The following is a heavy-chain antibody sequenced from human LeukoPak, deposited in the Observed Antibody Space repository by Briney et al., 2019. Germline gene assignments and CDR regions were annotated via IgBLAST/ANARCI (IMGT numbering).Heavy chain of an antibody. J-gene: IGHJ4*02. CDR2: LHYSGST. V-gene: IGHV4-39*01. D-gene: IGHD6-6*01. CDR3: ARAGRGSTSLDN. CDR1: GGSISSRGHY. Sequence: SETLSLTCTVSGGSISSRGHYWGWIRQPPGKGLEWIGSLHYSGSTYHNPSLKSRIPISADTSNTLFSLKLSSVAAAHTAVYYCARAGRGSTSLDNWGQGILVTVS.